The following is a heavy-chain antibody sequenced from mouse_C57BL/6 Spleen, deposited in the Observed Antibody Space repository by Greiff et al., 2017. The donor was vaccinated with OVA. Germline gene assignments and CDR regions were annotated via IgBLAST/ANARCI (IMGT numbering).Heavy chain of an antibody. Sequence: VQLQQSGAELVRPGASVTLSCKASGYTFTDYEMHWVKQTPVHGLEWIGAIYPGTGGTDYNQKFKGKAILTADKSSSTAYMELRSLTSEDSAVYCGTRRGNYVAMDYWGKGTSVTVSS. CDR2: IYPGTGGT. CDR3: TRRGNYVAMDY. CDR1: GYTFTDYE. V-gene: IGHV1-15*01. D-gene: IGHD2-1*01. J-gene: IGHJ4*01.